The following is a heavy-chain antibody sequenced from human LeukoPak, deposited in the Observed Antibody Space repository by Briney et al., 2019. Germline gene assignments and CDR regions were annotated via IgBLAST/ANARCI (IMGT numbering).Heavy chain of an antibody. J-gene: IGHJ5*02. D-gene: IGHD2-15*01. CDR2: IKHDGNEK. CDR3: ARAVASNWFDP. V-gene: IGHV3-7*04. CDR1: EFTFSNYW. Sequence: GGSLRLSCAASEFTFSNYWMSWVRQAPGKGLEWVANIKHDGNEKYYMDSVKGRFTISRDDAKNSLFLHMNSLRAEDTAVYYCARAVASNWFDPWGQGTLVTVSS.